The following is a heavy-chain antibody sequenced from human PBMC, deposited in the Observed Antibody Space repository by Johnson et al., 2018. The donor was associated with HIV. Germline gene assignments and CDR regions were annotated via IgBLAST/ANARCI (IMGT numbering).Heavy chain of an antibody. CDR3: AREEIWQWLVLGAFDI. V-gene: IGHV3-20*04. CDR1: GFTFSNYA. Sequence: EVQLVESGGGVVQPGRSLRLSCAASGFTFSNYAMHWVRQAPGKGLEWVSGINWNGGSTGYADSVKGRFTISRDNAKNSLYLQMNSLRAEDTAVYYCAREEIWQWLVLGAFDIWGQGTMVTVSS. D-gene: IGHD6-19*01. CDR2: INWNGGST. J-gene: IGHJ3*02.